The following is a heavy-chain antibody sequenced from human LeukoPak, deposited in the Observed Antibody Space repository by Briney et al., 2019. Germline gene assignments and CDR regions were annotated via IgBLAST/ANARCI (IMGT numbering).Heavy chain of an antibody. CDR2: IIPILGIA. V-gene: IGHV1-69*04. CDR1: GGTFSSYA. CDR3: ASGMDDYYYYYGMDV. J-gene: IGHJ6*02. D-gene: IGHD1-26*01. Sequence: ASVKVSCKASGGTFSSYAISWVRQAPGQGLEWMGRIIPILGIANYAQKFQGRVTITADKSTSTAYMELSSLRSEDTAVYYCASGMDDYYYYYGMDVRGQGTTVTVSS.